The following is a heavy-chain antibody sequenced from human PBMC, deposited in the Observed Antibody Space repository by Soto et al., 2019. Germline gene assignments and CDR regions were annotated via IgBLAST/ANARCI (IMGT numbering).Heavy chain of an antibody. Sequence: EVQMLASGGDLVQPGGSLRLSCAASGFTFSSFAMSWVRQTPGKGLEWVSGISGSGATRYYADSVKGRFTISRDNSKNMLYLQLNSLRAEDTAVYYCAKHSGYSNTAPDYWGQGTLVTVSS. CDR1: GFTFSSFA. J-gene: IGHJ4*02. CDR2: ISGSGATR. V-gene: IGHV3-23*01. CDR3: AKHSGYSNTAPDY. D-gene: IGHD5-12*01.